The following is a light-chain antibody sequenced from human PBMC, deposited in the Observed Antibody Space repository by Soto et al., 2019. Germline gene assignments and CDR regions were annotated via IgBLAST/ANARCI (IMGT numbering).Light chain of an antibody. Sequence: DIVMTQSPDSLAVSLGERATINCKSSQSVLYSSNNKNYFAWYQQKPGQPPKLLIYWASTRESGVPDRFSGSGSGTDFTLTISSLQAEDVAVYYCQQYYSTPLTFGGGTKLEIK. V-gene: IGKV4-1*01. CDR2: WAS. J-gene: IGKJ4*01. CDR3: QQYYSTPLT. CDR1: QSVLYSSNNKNY.